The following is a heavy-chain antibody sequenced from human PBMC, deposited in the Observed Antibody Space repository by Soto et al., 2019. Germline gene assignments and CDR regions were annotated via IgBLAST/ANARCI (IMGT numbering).Heavy chain of an antibody. J-gene: IGHJ6*03. CDR2: IYYSGST. V-gene: IGHV4-31*03. D-gene: IGHD2-8*01. Sequence: TSETLSLTCTVSGGSISSGGYYWSWIRQHPGKGLEWIGYIYYSGSTYYNPSLKSRVTISVDTSKNQFSLKLSSVTAADTAVYYCARRMVYAIREGDYYYYYMDVWGKGTTVTVSS. CDR1: GGSISSGGYY. CDR3: ARRMVYAIREGDYYYYYMDV.